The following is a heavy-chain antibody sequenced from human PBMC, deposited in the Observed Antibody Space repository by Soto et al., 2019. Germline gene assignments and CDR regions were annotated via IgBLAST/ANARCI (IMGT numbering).Heavy chain of an antibody. J-gene: IGHJ6*02. V-gene: IGHV4-39*07. Sequence: SETLSLTCSVSDDSINSDKYYWGWIRQPPGKGLEWIGSIYYRGNAYYNPSLQTRVTISVDTSKSQFSLKLNSVTAADTAVYYCARDVRFSPYSSSWYSNYYYYGMDVWGQGTTVTVSS. D-gene: IGHD6-13*01. CDR3: ARDVRFSPYSSSWYSNYYYYGMDV. CDR2: IYYRGNA. CDR1: DDSINSDKYY.